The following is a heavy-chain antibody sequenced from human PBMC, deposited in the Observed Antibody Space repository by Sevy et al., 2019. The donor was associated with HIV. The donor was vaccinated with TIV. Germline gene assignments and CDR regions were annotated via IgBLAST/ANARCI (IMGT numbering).Heavy chain of an antibody. V-gene: IGHV3-23*01. J-gene: IGHJ4*02. CDR3: AKGVWGEGKVDPPFDY. CDR1: GFTFSSYA. CDR2: ISGSGGST. Sequence: GGSLRLSCAASGFTFSSYAMSWVRQAPGKGLEWVSAISGSGGSTYYADSVKGRFTISRDNSKNTLYLQMNSLRAEDTAVYYCAKGVWGEGKVDPPFDYWGQGTLVTVSS. D-gene: IGHD1-26*01.